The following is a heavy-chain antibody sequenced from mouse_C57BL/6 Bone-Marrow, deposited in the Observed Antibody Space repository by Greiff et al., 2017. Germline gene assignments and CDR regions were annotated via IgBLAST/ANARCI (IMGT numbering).Heavy chain of an antibody. CDR1: GYTFTSYW. J-gene: IGHJ3*01. V-gene: IGHV1-69*01. CDR3: ARLAIYYGNFAWFAY. CDR2: IDPSDSYT. Sequence: VQLQQPGAELVMPGASVKLSCKASGYTFTSYWLHWLKQRPGQGLEWIGEIDPSDSYTNYKQKFKGKSTLTVDKSSSTAYMQLSSLTSEDSAVYYCARLAIYYGNFAWFAYWGQGTLVTVSA. D-gene: IGHD2-1*01.